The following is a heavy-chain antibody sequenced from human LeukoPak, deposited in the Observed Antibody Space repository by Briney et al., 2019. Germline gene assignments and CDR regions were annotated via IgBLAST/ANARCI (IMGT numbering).Heavy chain of an antibody. V-gene: IGHV4-30-4*02. CDR3: ARRDFVYYGLDV. Sequence: PSETLSLTCTVSGGSISSGDYYWSWIRQPPGKGLEWIGYIYYSGSTYYNPSLKSRVTISVDTSKNQFSLKLSSVTAADTAVYYCARRDFVYYGLDVWGQGTTVTVSS. D-gene: IGHD2/OR15-2a*01. CDR2: IYYSGST. J-gene: IGHJ6*02. CDR1: GGSISSGDYY.